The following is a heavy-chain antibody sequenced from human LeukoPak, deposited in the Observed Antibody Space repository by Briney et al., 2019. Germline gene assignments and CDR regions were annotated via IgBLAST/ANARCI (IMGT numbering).Heavy chain of an antibody. Sequence: SETLSLTCAVYGGSFSDYYWSWIRQPPGKGLEWIGEINHSGSTNHNPSLKSRVTISVDTSKNQASLKLSSVTAADTAVYYCARGRIRTGYSGYLYWGQGTLVTVSS. V-gene: IGHV4-34*01. CDR3: ARGRIRTGYSGYLY. J-gene: IGHJ4*02. CDR2: INHSGST. CDR1: GGSFSDYY. D-gene: IGHD5-12*01.